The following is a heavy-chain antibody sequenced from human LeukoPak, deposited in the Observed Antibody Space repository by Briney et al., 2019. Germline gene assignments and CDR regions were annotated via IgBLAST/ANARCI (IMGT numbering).Heavy chain of an antibody. CDR1: GGSISGDDNY. CDR3: ASGEVVPAATFDY. V-gene: IGHV4-30-4*08. D-gene: IGHD2-2*01. J-gene: IGHJ4*02. CDR2: IYYSGTT. Sequence: TASETLSLTCTVVGGSISGDDNYWSWIRQPPGKGLEWIGYIYYSGTTSYYPSLKSRVTISVDTSKNQISLKLTSVTAADTAVYYCASGEVVPAATFDYWGQGTLVTVSS.